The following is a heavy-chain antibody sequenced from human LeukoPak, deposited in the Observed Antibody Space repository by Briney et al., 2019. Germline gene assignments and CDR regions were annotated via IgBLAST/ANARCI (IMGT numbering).Heavy chain of an antibody. V-gene: IGHV1-69*06. D-gene: IGHD1-26*01. Sequence: SVKVSCKASGGTFSSYAISWVRQAPGQGLEWMGGIIPIFGTANYAQKFQGRVTITADKSTTTAYMELSSLRSEDTAVYYCATMGATLYFDYWGQGTLVTVSS. J-gene: IGHJ4*02. CDR3: ATMGATLYFDY. CDR1: GGTFSSYA. CDR2: IIPIFGTA.